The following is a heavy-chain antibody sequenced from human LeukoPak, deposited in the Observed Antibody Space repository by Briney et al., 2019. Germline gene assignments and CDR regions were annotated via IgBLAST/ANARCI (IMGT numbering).Heavy chain of an antibody. V-gene: IGHV1-2*02. CDR2: THPNSGGT. J-gene: IGHJ4*02. Sequence: ASVKVSCKTSGYTFSGYYMNWVRQAPGQGLEWMGWTHPNSGGTYYAQKFKGRVTMTRDTSITTAYMELSWLTSDDTAMYYCARAPLVGATTINFDYWGQGTLVTVSS. D-gene: IGHD1-26*01. CDR1: GYTFSGYY. CDR3: ARAPLVGATTINFDY.